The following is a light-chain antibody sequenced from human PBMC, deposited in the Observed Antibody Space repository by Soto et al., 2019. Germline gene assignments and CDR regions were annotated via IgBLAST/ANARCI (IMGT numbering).Light chain of an antibody. CDR2: SAS. J-gene: IGKJ4*01. V-gene: IGKV1-12*01. CDR3: QQDNTFALT. CDR1: QGINKW. Sequence: DIQMTQSASSVSASVGDRVTITCRASQGINKWLAWYQQKPGTAPKLLIYSASSLQSGVPSRFSGSGSGTDFTLTISSLQPEDFATYYCQQDNTFALTFGGGTKVDIK.